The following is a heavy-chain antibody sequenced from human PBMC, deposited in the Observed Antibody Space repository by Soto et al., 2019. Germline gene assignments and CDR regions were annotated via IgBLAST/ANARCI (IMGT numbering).Heavy chain of an antibody. J-gene: IGHJ4*02. CDR1: GYTFTSYG. D-gene: IGHD6-6*01. V-gene: IGHV1-3*01. CDR3: ARDSIGAARPRFSDY. CDR2: INADNGNT. Sequence: ASVKVSCKASGYTFTSYGLHWVRQAPGQRPQWMGWINADNGNTKYSQEFEGRVTITRDTSATTAYMEMSSLTSEDSAVYYCARDSIGAARPRFSDYWGQGTLVTVSS.